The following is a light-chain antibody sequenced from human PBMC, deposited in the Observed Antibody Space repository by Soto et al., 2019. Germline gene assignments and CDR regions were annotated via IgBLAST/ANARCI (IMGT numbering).Light chain of an antibody. J-gene: IGKJ2*01. V-gene: IGKV3-15*01. CDR1: QNVGRN. CDR3: QQFNSWPTYT. CDR2: CAS. Sequence: EILLTQSPAILSVSPGERATLSCRASQNVGRNLAWYQQKPGQAPRLLMYCASTRATGIPARFSGSGSGTEFTLTISSLQSEDFAVYYCQQFNSWPTYTFGQGTKLEIK.